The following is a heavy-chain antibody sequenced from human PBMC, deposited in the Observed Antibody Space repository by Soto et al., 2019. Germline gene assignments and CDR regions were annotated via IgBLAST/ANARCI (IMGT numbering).Heavy chain of an antibody. CDR1: GDSITRSNHF. J-gene: IGHJ6*03. CDR3: ARQGSVYYSYMDV. D-gene: IGHD3-10*01. V-gene: IGHV4-39*01. CDR2: ISYSGST. Sequence: SETLSLTCTVSGDSITRSNHFWGWIRQPPGKGLEWIATISYSGSTYYSPSLKSRVTISVDTSKNQFSLRVTSVTAADTAVYYCARQGSVYYSYMDVWTKGTTVTVSS.